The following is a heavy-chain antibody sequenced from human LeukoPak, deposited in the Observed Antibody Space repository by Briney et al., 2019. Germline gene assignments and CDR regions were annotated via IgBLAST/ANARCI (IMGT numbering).Heavy chain of an antibody. Sequence: SETPSLTCSVSGGSVSSYYWSWIRQPPGEGLEWIVFYHDGGSTVYNPSFKSRVTISVDTSRNQFSLKMSSVTAADTAVYYCARDGYSGNDGLWGQGTLVTVSS. D-gene: IGHD5-12*01. J-gene: IGHJ4*02. CDR1: GGSVSSYY. CDR3: ARDGYSGNDGL. CDR2: YHDGGST. V-gene: IGHV4-59*02.